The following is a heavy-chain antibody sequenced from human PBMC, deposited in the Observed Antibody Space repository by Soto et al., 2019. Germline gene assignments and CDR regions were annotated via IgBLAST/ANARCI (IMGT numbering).Heavy chain of an antibody. Sequence: EVQLLESGGGLVQPGGSLRLSCEASGFTFSSYAMSWVRQAPGKGLQWVSGISGSGTNTYYADSVKGRFTISRDNSKNTLYRQMRSVGAGDTAVYYGAANPRTTQLWRHSWGQGTTVTVSS. V-gene: IGHV3-23*01. D-gene: IGHD5-18*01. J-gene: IGHJ6*02. CDR1: GFTFSSYA. CDR3: AANPRTTQLWRHS. CDR2: ISGSGTNT.